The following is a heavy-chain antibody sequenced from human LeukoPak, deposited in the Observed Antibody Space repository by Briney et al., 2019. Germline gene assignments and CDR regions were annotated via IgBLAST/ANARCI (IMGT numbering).Heavy chain of an antibody. CDR2: IMPMFGKA. CDR1: GYTFTSYD. V-gene: IGHV1-69*06. D-gene: IGHD2-2*01. Sequence: AASVKVSCKASGYTFTSYDINWVRQATGQGLEWMGGIMPMFGKANYAQKFQGRVTTTADKATSTAYMELSSLRSEDTAVYYCAGGRTDIVVVPATLRNYYFDYWGQGTLATVSS. CDR3: AGGRTDIVVVPATLRNYYFDY. J-gene: IGHJ4*02.